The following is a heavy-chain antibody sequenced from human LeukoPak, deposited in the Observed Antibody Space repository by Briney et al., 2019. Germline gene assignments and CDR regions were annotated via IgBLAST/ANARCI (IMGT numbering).Heavy chain of an antibody. J-gene: IGHJ4*02. CDR1: GFTFSYYT. CDR2: ISYDGSNK. CDR3: ARRSTSCPGCFDY. Sequence: GRFLRLSCAASGFTFSYYTMHWVRQAPRKGLEWVAVISYDGSNKYYADSVKGRFTISRDNSKNTLYLQMNSLRAEDTAVYYCARRSTSCPGCFDYWGQGTLVTVSS. D-gene: IGHD2-2*01. V-gene: IGHV3-30-3*01.